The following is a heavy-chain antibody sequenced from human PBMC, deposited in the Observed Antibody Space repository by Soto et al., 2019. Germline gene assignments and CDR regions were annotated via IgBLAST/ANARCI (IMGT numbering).Heavy chain of an antibody. D-gene: IGHD5-12*01. Sequence: SETLSLTCAVYGGSFSGYYWRWIRQPPGKGLEWIGEIKHSGSTNYHPSLKSRVTISVDTSKNQFSLKLSSVTAADTAVYYCARDGWLQPDSDYYYGMDVWGQGTTVT. CDR1: GGSFSGYY. V-gene: IGHV4-34*01. CDR3: ARDGWLQPDSDYYYGMDV. CDR2: IKHSGST. J-gene: IGHJ6*02.